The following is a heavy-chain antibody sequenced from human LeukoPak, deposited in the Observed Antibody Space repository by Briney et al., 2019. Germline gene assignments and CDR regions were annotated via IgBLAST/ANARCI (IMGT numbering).Heavy chain of an antibody. CDR2: INHSGST. J-gene: IGHJ4*02. Sequence: NSSETLSLTCAVYGGSFSGYYWSWIRQPPGKGLEWIGEINHSGSTNYNPSLKSRVTISVDTSKNQFSLKLSSVTAADTAVYYCARGRKRGAAAGPVFGYWGQGTLVTVSS. V-gene: IGHV4-34*01. D-gene: IGHD6-13*01. CDR3: ARGRKRGAAAGPVFGY. CDR1: GGSFSGYY.